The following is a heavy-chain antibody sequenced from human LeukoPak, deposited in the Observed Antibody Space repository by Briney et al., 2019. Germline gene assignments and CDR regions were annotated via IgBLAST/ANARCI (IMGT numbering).Heavy chain of an antibody. J-gene: IGHJ4*02. V-gene: IGHV4-4*02. CDR3: ARVSSGSYYFDS. CDR1: GGSISSSNW. Sequence: SETLSLTCAISGGSISSSNWWSWVRQPPGKGLEWIGEIYHSGSTNYRPSLKSRVTISVDKSKNQFSLKVTSVTAADTAVYYCARVSSGSYYFDSWGQGTLVTVSS. CDR2: IYHSGST. D-gene: IGHD1-26*01.